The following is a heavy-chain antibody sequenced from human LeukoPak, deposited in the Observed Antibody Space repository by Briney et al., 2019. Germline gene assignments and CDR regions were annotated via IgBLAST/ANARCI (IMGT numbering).Heavy chain of an antibody. V-gene: IGHV3-66*01. Sequence: GGSLRLSCAASGFTFSNAGMSWVRQAPGKGLEWVSVMYRVGDTYYADFVKGRFTISRDNFKTTLHIQMNSLRGVDTALYYCARGLTVGATGVWAFDIWGQGTMVTVSS. CDR3: ARGLTVGATGVWAFDI. J-gene: IGHJ3*02. CDR1: GFTFSNAG. CDR2: MYRVGDT. D-gene: IGHD1-26*01.